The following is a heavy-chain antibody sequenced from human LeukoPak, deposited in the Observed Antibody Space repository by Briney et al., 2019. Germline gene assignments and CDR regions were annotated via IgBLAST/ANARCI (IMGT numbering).Heavy chain of an antibody. Sequence: GGSLRLSCAASGLTVSSNYMSWVRQAPGKGLEWGSVIYSGGSTYYADSVKGRFTISRHNSKNTLYRQMNSLRAEDTAVYYCARCSSSWGSYYYGMDVWGQGTTVTVSS. D-gene: IGHD6-13*01. V-gene: IGHV3-53*04. CDR2: IYSGGST. CDR1: GLTVSSNY. J-gene: IGHJ6*02. CDR3: ARCSSSWGSYYYGMDV.